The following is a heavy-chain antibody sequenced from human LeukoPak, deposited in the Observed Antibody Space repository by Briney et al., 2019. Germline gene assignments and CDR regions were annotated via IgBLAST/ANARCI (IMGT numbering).Heavy chain of an antibody. CDR2: FDPEDGET. CDR3: SSSFVAGTNVFDY. V-gene: IGHV1-24*01. D-gene: IGHD6-19*01. Sequence: ASVKVPCKVSGYTLTELSMHWVRQAPGKGLEWMGGFDPEDGETIYAQKFQGRVTMTEDTSTDTAYMELSSLRSEDTAVYYCSSSFVAGTNVFDYWGQGTLVTVSS. J-gene: IGHJ4*02. CDR1: GYTLTELS.